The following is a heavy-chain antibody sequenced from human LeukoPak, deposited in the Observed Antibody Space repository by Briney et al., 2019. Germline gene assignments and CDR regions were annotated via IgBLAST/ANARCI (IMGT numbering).Heavy chain of an antibody. D-gene: IGHD6-13*01. CDR3: AKDPQQPLRVPYYFDY. V-gene: IGHV3-30*18. J-gene: IGHJ4*02. CDR1: GFTFSSYG. Sequence: PGRSLRLSCAASGFTFSSYGMHWVRQAPGKGLEWVAVISYDGSNKYYADSVKGRFTISRDNSKNTLYLQMNSLRAEDTAVYYCAKDPQQPLRVPYYFDYWGQGTLVTVSS. CDR2: ISYDGSNK.